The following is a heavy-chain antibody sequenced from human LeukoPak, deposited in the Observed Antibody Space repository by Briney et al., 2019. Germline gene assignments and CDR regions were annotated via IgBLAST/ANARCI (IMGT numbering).Heavy chain of an antibody. Sequence: SETLSLTCAVYGGSFSGYYWSWIRQPPGKGLEWIGEINHSGSTNYNPSLKSRVTISVDTSKNLFSLKLSSVTAADTAVYYCARYILTHDAFDIWGQGTMVTVSS. D-gene: IGHD3-9*01. CDR2: INHSGST. CDR3: ARYILTHDAFDI. V-gene: IGHV4-34*01. J-gene: IGHJ3*02. CDR1: GGSFSGYY.